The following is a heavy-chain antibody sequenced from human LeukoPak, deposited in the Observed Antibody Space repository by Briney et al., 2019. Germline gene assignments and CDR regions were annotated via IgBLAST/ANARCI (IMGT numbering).Heavy chain of an antibody. D-gene: IGHD6-19*01. CDR1: GFTFSSYG. CDR3: AKDASDSSGWYYFDY. V-gene: IGHV3-30*18. Sequence: GGSLRLSCAASGFTFSSYGMHWVRQAPGKGLEWVAVISYDGSHKYYADSVKGRLIISRDNSKNTLYLQMNSLRAEDTAVYYCAKDASDSSGWYYFDYWGQGTLVTVSS. J-gene: IGHJ4*02. CDR2: ISYDGSHK.